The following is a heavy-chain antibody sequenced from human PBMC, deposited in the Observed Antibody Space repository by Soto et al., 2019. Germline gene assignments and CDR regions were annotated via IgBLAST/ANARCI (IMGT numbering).Heavy chain of an antibody. CDR3: ARRDVAGNNFDY. Sequence: PSETMSLTCTVSGASISPYYWSWIRQFPGKGLEWIGYIKYSGSASYNPSLKSRVTISVDTSKNQFSLKLSSVTAADTAVYYCARRDVAGNNFDYWGQGTLVTVSS. J-gene: IGHJ4*02. CDR2: IKYSGSA. V-gene: IGHV4-59*01. D-gene: IGHD6-19*01. CDR1: GASISPYY.